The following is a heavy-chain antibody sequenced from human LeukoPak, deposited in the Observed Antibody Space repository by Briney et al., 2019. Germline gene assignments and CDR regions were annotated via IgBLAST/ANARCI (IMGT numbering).Heavy chain of an antibody. J-gene: IGHJ4*02. CDR2: IYYSGST. V-gene: IGHV4-59*08. CDR1: SGSISSYY. D-gene: IGHD1-26*01. CDR3: VRHGSGEYYLEY. Sequence: PSETLSLTCTVSSGSISSYYWSWIRQPPGKGLEWIGYIYYSGSTNYNPSLKSRVTISVDTSKNQFSLKLSSVTAADTAVYYCVRHGSGEYYLEYWGQGTLVTASS.